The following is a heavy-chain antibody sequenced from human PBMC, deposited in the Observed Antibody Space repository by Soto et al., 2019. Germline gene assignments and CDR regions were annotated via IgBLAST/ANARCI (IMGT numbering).Heavy chain of an antibody. CDR3: ARGTYYYDTRGYPNWFDS. V-gene: IGHV3-30-3*01. D-gene: IGHD3-22*01. CDR1: GFTFSTYA. J-gene: IGHJ5*01. CDR2: ISYDGSNK. Sequence: LRLSCAASGFTFSTYAMHWVRQAPGKGLEWVAAISYDGSNKYYADSVQGRFIISRDNSKNTLYLQMNSLRAEDTAVYYCARGTYYYDTRGYPNWFDSWGQGTLVTVSS.